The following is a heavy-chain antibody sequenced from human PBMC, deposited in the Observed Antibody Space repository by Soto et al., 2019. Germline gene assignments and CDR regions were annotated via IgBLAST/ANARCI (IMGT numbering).Heavy chain of an antibody. CDR1: GFTFSSYS. D-gene: IGHD3-22*01. CDR2: ISSSSSYI. V-gene: IGHV3-21*01. CDR3: ARTAVPYDSSGYYGY. Sequence: PGGSLRLSCAASGFTFSSYSMNWVRQAPGKGLEWVPSISSSSSYIYYADSVKGRFTISRDNAKNSLYLQMNSLRAEDTAVYYCARTAVPYDSSGYYGYWGQGTLVTVSS. J-gene: IGHJ4*02.